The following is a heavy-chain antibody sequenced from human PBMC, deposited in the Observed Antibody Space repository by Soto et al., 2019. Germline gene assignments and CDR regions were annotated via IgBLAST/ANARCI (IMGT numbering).Heavy chain of an antibody. Sequence: QVQLVQSGAEVKKPGSSVKVSCKASGGTFSSYAISWVRQAPGQGLEWMGGIIPIFGTANYAQKFQGRVTITAEESTSTAYMELRSMRAEDTAVYYCARKASSGYSSGYCYYGMDVWGQGTTVTVSS. D-gene: IGHD3-22*01. CDR1: GGTFSSYA. CDR2: IIPIFGTA. J-gene: IGHJ6*02. V-gene: IGHV1-69*01. CDR3: ARKASSGYSSGYCYYGMDV.